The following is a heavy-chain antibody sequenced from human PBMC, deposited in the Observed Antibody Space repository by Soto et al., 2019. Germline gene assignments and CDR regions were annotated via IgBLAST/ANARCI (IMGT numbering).Heavy chain of an antibody. CDR3: AEWARYCSGADCRA. Sequence: EVQLLESGGGLVQPGGSLRLSCAASGFPFSSRAMSWVRQAPGKGLKWVSAISGSGTITYYADSVKGRFTISRDTSKNTLYLQMNSLRADDTAVYYCAEWARYCSGADCRAWGQGTLVTVSS. D-gene: IGHD2-15*01. CDR2: ISGSGTIT. V-gene: IGHV3-23*01. CDR1: GFPFSSRA. J-gene: IGHJ5*02.